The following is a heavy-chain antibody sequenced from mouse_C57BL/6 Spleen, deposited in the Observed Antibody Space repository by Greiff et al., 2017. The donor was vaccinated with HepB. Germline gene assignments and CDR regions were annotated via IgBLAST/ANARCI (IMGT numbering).Heavy chain of an antibody. CDR3: ARGGFYAMDY. V-gene: IGHV5-17*01. CDR2: ISSGSSTI. J-gene: IGHJ4*01. Sequence: EVHLVDSGGGLVKPGGSLKLSCAASGFTFSDYGMHWVRQAPEKGLEWVAYISSGSSTIYYADTVKGRFTISRDNAKNTLFLQMTSLRSEDTAMYYCARGGFYAMDYWGQGTSVTVSS. CDR1: GFTFSDYG.